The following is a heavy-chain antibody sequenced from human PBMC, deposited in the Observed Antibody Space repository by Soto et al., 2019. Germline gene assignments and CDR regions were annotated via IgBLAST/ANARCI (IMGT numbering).Heavy chain of an antibody. Sequence: ASVKVSCKASGYTFTSYAMHWVRQAPGQRLEWMGWINAGNGNTKYSQKFQGRVTITRDTSASTAYMELSSLRSEDTAVYYCARSGSYFGYPCRKKEFDYWGQGTLVTVSS. J-gene: IGHJ4*02. CDR1: GYTFTSYA. CDR2: INAGNGNT. D-gene: IGHD1-26*01. V-gene: IGHV1-3*01. CDR3: ARSGSYFGYPCRKKEFDY.